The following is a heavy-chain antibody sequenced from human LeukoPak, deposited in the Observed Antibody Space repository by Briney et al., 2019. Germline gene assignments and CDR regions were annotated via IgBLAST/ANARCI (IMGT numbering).Heavy chain of an antibody. D-gene: IGHD3-10*01. J-gene: IGHJ6*02. CDR2: IYYSGST. CDR3: ASGSGSISYYYGMDV. V-gene: IGHV4-39*01. Sequence: PSETLSLICTVSGGSISSSSYYWGWIRQPPGKELEWIGSIYYSGSTYYNPSLKSRVTISVDTSKNQFSLKLSSVTAADTAVYYCASGSGSISYYYGMDVWGQGTTVTVSS. CDR1: GGSISSSSYY.